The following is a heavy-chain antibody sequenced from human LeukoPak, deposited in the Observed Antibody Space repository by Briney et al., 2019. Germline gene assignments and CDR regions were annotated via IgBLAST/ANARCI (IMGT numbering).Heavy chain of an antibody. CDR2: ISGSGGST. D-gene: IGHD2-2*01. J-gene: IGHJ4*02. CDR1: GFTFSSYA. Sequence: PGGSLRLSCAASGFTFSSYAMSWVRQAPGKGLEWVSAISGSGGSTYYADSVKGRFTISRDNSKNTLYLQMNSLRAEDTAVYYCASADIVVVPAATRGYFDYWGQGTLVTVSS. CDR3: ASADIVVVPAATRGYFDY. V-gene: IGHV3-23*01.